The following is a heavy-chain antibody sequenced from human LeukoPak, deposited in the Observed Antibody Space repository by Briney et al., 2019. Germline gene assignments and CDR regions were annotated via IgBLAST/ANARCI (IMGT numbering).Heavy chain of an antibody. CDR2: ISYDGSNK. D-gene: IGHD2-15*01. V-gene: IGHV3-30*18. CDR3: AKTPAALWYSPMDV. Sequence: GSLRLSCAASGFTFSSYGMHWARQAPGKGLEWVAVISYDGSNKYYADSVKGRFTISRDNSKNTLYLQMNSLRAEDTAVYYCAKTPAALWYSPMDVWGQGTTVTVSS. CDR1: GFTFSSYG. J-gene: IGHJ6*02.